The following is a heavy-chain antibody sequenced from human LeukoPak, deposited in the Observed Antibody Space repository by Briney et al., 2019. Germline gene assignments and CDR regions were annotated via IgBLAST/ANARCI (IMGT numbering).Heavy chain of an antibody. CDR1: GFTFSSYA. J-gene: IGHJ4*02. D-gene: IGHD3-22*01. CDR3: AKENYYYDSSGP. V-gene: IGHV3-23*01. CDR2: ISSSGGST. Sequence: SGGSLRLSCAASGFTFSSYAMSWVRQAPGKGLEWVSAISSSGGSTYYADSVKGRFTISRDNSKNTLYLQMNSLKAEDTAVYYCAKENYYYDSSGPWGQGTLVTVSS.